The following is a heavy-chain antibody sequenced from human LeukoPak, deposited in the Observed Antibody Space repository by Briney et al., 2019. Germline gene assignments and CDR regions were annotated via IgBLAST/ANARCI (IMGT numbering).Heavy chain of an antibody. J-gene: IGHJ4*02. V-gene: IGHV1-8*01. CDR1: GYTFTSYD. D-gene: IGHD3-22*01. CDR2: MSPNSGDT. Sequence: ASVKVSCKASGYTFTSYDFNWVRQATGQRPEWMGWMSPNSGDTGYAQKFQGRVTMTRDTSTSTVYMELSSLRSEDTAVYYCARDQDSSGYSPSFDYWGQGTLVTVSS. CDR3: ARDQDSSGYSPSFDY.